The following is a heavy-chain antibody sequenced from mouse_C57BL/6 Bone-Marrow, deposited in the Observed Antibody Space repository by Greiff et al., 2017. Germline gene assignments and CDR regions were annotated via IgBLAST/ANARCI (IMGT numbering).Heavy chain of an antibody. V-gene: IGHV1-81*01. Sequence: VQLQQSGAELARPGASVKLSCKASGYTFTSYGISWVKQRTGQGLEWIGAIYPRSGNTYYNEKFKGKATLTADKSSSTAYMELRSLTSEDSAVYFCARRAYYGSSYGYWGQGTTLTVSS. CDR2: IYPRSGNT. CDR3: ARRAYYGSSYGY. J-gene: IGHJ2*01. D-gene: IGHD1-1*01. CDR1: GYTFTSYG.